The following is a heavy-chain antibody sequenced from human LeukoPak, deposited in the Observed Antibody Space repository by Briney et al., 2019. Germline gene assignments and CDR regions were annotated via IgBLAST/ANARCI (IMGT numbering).Heavy chain of an antibody. D-gene: IGHD4-23*01. CDR3: VGYYVGKFDY. CDR2: IYTSGIT. V-gene: IGHV3-66*02. CDR1: GFTFSTYA. J-gene: IGHJ4*02. Sequence: GGSLRLSCAASGFTFSTYAMSWVRQAPGQGLEWVSLIYTSGITKYTDPVKGRFTISRDNAKNTLYLQMNTLSAEDTAVYYCVGYYVGKFDYWGQGTLVTVSS.